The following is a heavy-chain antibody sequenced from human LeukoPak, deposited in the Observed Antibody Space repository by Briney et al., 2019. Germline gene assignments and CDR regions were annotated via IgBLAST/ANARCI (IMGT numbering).Heavy chain of an antibody. CDR3: ARGPLYYDFWSGYYVYYYGMDV. CDR1: GYTFTGYY. V-gene: IGHV1-2*04. CDR2: INPNSGGT. D-gene: IGHD3-3*01. J-gene: IGHJ6*02. Sequence: ASVKVSCKASGYTFTGYYMHWVRQAPGQGLEWMGWINPNSGGTNYAQKFQGWVTMTRDTSISTAYMELSSLRSEDTAVYYYARGPLYYDFWSGYYVYYYGMDVWGQGTTVTVSS.